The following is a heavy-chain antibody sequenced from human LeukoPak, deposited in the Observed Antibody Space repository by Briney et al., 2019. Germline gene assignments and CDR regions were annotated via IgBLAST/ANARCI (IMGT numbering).Heavy chain of an antibody. CDR2: INPYTGAA. J-gene: IGHJ4*02. Sequence: ASVKLSCKASGYTFTENYIHWVRHAPGQGLEWMGLINPYTGAANYTQNFQGRITMTRDTSVSTAYMHLSGLRSDDTAVYYCARGKSGYSPWGQGTPVTVSS. V-gene: IGHV1-2*02. CDR1: GYTFTENY. CDR3: ARGKSGYSP. D-gene: IGHD3-22*01.